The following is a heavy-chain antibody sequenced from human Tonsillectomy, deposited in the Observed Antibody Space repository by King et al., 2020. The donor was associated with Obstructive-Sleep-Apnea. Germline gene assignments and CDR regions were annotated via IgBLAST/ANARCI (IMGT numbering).Heavy chain of an antibody. CDR2: SNPNNGGT. Sequence: VQLVESGAEVKKPGASVKVSCKASGYTFTAYYMHWVRQAPGQGLEWMGWSNPNNGGTNYAQKFQGRVTMTRDTSISTAYMELSRLRSDDTAVYYCARDYYYDSSGVRDYFDYWVQGALVTVSS. CDR1: GYTFTAYY. CDR3: ARDYYYDSSGVRDYFDY. J-gene: IGHJ4*02. D-gene: IGHD3-22*01. V-gene: IGHV1-2*02.